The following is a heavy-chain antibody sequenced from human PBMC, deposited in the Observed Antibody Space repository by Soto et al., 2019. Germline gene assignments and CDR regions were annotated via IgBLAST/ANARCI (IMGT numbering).Heavy chain of an antibody. J-gene: IGHJ6*02. D-gene: IGHD4-17*01. CDR3: AADYLRHNSLNGYYYSYGMDV. Sequence: EVQLLESGGGLVQPGGSLRLSCAASGFAFNTYAMSWVRQAPGKGLQWVSGVSGSGDTKYYAESVKGRFTISRDNSKSTLSLQMNSLRAEDTAVYYCAADYLRHNSLNGYYYSYGMDVWGQGTTVTVSS. V-gene: IGHV3-23*01. CDR2: VSGSGDTK. CDR1: GFAFNTYA.